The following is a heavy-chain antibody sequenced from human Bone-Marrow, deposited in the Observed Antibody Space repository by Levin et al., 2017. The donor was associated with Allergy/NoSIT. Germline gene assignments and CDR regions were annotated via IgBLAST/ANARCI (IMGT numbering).Heavy chain of an antibody. CDR3: AKDKIGGSYDS. Sequence: GGSLRLSCAASGFAFSSYWMSWVRQAPGKGLEWVANIKEDGSSKKYVDSVKGRFTISRDNAKNSVYLQMNSLRGEDTAVYYCAKDKIGGSYDSWGQGTLVTVSS. V-gene: IGHV3-7*01. CDR1: GFAFSSYW. D-gene: IGHD4-23*01. J-gene: IGHJ5*01. CDR2: IKEDGSSK.